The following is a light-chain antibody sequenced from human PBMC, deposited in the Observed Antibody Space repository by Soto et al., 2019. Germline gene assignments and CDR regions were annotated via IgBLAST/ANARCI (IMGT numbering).Light chain of an antibody. CDR1: QTVNNNY. CDR2: GAS. CDR3: QQYGSSPLT. Sequence: TQSPSTLSASVGDRVTITCRASQTVNNNYLAWYQQIPGQAPRLLISGASGRATGTPDRFSGSASGTDFTLTISRLEPEDFAVYYCQQYGSSPLTFGGGTKVEIK. V-gene: IGKV3-20*01. J-gene: IGKJ4*01.